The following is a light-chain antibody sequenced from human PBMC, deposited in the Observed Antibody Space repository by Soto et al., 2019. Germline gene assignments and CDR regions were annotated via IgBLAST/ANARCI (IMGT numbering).Light chain of an antibody. CDR1: SSNIGAGYD. V-gene: IGLV1-40*01. CDR2: GNN. J-gene: IGLJ1*01. Sequence: QSVLTQPPSLSGAPGQTVTISCTGSSSNIGAGYDVHWYQHLPGTAPKLFIYGNNNRPSGVPDRFSGSKSGTSASLAITGLQAEDEADYYCQSYDNSLSGSRIFGTGTKLTVL. CDR3: QSYDNSLSGSRI.